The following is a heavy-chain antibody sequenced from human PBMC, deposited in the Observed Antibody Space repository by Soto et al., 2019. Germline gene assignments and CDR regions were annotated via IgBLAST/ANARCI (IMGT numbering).Heavy chain of an antibody. D-gene: IGHD2-15*01. CDR3: ARVIGYCSGGSCDYNWFDP. Sequence: ASLKVSCKASAGTFSSYAISWVRQAPGEGLEWMGGIIPIFGTANYAQKFQGRGTITADESTSTAYMELSSLRPEDTAVYYCARVIGYCSGGSCDYNWFDPWGQGTLVTVSS. V-gene: IGHV1-69*13. J-gene: IGHJ5*02. CDR2: IIPIFGTA. CDR1: AGTFSSYA.